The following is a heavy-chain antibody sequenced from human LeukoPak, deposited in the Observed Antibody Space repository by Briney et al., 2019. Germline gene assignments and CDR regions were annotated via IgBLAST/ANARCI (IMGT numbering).Heavy chain of an antibody. V-gene: IGHV5-10-1*01. D-gene: IGHD3-16*01. Sequence: GESLKISCKGSGYSFATYWISWVRQMPGKGLEWMGRIDPGDSHTTYSPSFQGHVTISADKPSTTAYLQWSSLNASDTAMYYCGTIYSYGVGHWGQGTLVTVSS. CDR2: IDPGDSHT. CDR3: GTIYSYGVGH. CDR1: GYSFATYW. J-gene: IGHJ4*02.